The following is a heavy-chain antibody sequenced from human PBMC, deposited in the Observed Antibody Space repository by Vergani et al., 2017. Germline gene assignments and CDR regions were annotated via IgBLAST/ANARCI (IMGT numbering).Heavy chain of an antibody. CDR3: TTGFPGSSWSTY. J-gene: IGHJ4*01. D-gene: IGHD6-6*01. CDR1: GFTFTDYG. CDR2: VRNKEDGGTP. Sequence: EVQLVESGGGLEQPGRSLRLSCRASGFTFTDYGISWVRQAPGKGLEWVGCVRNKEDGGTPEHAASVKSRFTISRDDSKAIAYLQMNSLKTEDTALYYCTTGFPGSSWSTYWGQGTLVTASS. V-gene: IGHV3-49*04.